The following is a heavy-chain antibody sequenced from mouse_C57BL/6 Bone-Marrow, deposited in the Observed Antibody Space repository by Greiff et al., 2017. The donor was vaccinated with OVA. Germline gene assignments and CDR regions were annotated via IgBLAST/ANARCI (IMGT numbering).Heavy chain of an antibody. J-gene: IGHJ3*01. V-gene: IGHV1-18*01. Sequence: VQLQQSGPELVKPGASVKIPCKASGYTFTDYNMDWVKQSHGKSLEWIGDINPNNGGTIYNQKFKGKATLTVDKSSSTAYMELRSLTSEDTAVYYCARGHYGYDAGAWFAYWGQGTLVTVSA. CDR3: ARGHYGYDAGAWFAY. CDR1: GYTFTDYN. D-gene: IGHD2-2*01. CDR2: INPNNGGT.